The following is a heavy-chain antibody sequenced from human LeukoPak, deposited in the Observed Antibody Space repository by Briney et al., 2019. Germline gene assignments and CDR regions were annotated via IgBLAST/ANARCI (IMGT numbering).Heavy chain of an antibody. J-gene: IGHJ3*02. CDR2: IYTSGST. D-gene: IGHD2-21*01. CDR3: ARDPPPPGGDFDI. CDR1: GDSISSYF. V-gene: IGHV4-4*07. Sequence: SETLSLTCTVSGDSISSYFWSWIRQPAGKGLEWIGRIYTSGSTSYNPSLKSRVTMSVDTSKNQFSLHLSSVTAADTALYYCARDPPPPGGDFDIWGQGTMVTVSS.